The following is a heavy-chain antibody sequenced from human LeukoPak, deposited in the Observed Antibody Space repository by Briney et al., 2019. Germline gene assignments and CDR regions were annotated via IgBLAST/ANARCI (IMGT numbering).Heavy chain of an antibody. J-gene: IGHJ4*02. CDR2: INPSGGST. CDR1: GYTFTSYY. V-gene: IGHV1-46*01. Sequence: GASVKVSCKASGYTFTSYYMHWVRQAPGQGLEWMGIINPSGGSTSYAQKFQGRVTMTRDTSTSTVYMELSSLRSEDTAVYYCASIRRGYSYGRGDFDYWGQGTLVTVSS. CDR3: ASIRRGYSYGRGDFDY. D-gene: IGHD5-18*01.